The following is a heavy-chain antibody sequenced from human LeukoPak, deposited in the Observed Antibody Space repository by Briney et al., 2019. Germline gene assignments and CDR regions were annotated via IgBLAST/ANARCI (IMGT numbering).Heavy chain of an antibody. CDR2: IYYSGST. Sequence: SETLSLTCTVSGDSISSYYWSWIRQPPGKGLEWIGYIYYSGSTDYNPSLKSRVTISVDTSTNQFSLKLTAVTAADTAVYYCGSLYSSEWNAIADCGWGTLVTVSA. V-gene: IGHV4-59*08. D-gene: IGHD6-25*01. CDR1: GDSISSYY. J-gene: IGHJ4*02. CDR3: GSLYSSEWNAIAD.